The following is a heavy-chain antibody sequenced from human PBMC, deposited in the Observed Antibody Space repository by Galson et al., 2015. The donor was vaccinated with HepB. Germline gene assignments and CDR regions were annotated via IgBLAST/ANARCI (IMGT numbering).Heavy chain of an antibody. CDR1: GFTFSSYG. J-gene: IGHJ3*02. Sequence: SLRLSCAASGFTFSSYGMHWVRQAPGKGLEWVAFIRYDGSNKYYADSVEGRFTISRDNSKNTLYLQMNSLRAEDTAVYYCAKGPLGVGANDDAFDIWGQGTMVTVSS. V-gene: IGHV3-30*02. D-gene: IGHD1-26*01. CDR2: IRYDGSNK. CDR3: AKGPLGVGANDDAFDI.